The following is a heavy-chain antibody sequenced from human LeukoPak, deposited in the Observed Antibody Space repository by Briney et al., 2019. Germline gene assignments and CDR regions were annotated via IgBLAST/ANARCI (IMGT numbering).Heavy chain of an antibody. J-gene: IGHJ3*02. CDR1: GFTLSSYW. D-gene: IGHD4-17*01. Sequence: GGSLRLSCAASGFTLSSYWMYWVRQAPGKGLVWVSRIDSDGSSTGYADSVKGRFTISRDNAKNTLYLQMTSLRAEDTAVYYCAREYRYGDYQRDAFDIWGQGTMVTVSS. V-gene: IGHV3-74*01. CDR2: IDSDGSST. CDR3: AREYRYGDYQRDAFDI.